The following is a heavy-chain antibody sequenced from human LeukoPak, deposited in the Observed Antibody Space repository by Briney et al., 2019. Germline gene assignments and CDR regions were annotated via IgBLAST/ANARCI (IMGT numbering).Heavy chain of an antibody. CDR1: GFTFSNYG. Sequence: GGSLRLSCAASGFTFSNYGMCWFRQAPGKGLEWVSTININGDETHYADSVKGRFTISRDNSKNTLYLQMNSLRAEDTAVYYCAREAVVTPDYWGQGTLVTVSS. J-gene: IGHJ4*02. D-gene: IGHD4-23*01. V-gene: IGHV3-23*01. CDR3: AREAVVTPDY. CDR2: ININGDET.